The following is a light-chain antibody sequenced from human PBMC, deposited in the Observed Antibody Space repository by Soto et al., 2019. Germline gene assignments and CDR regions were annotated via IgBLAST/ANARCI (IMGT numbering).Light chain of an antibody. CDR3: HSYDSSLREV. Sequence: QSVLTQPPSVSGAPGQRVTISCTGSSSNIGAGYDVHWYQQLPGTAPKLLIYGNSNRPSGVPDRFSGSKSGTSASLAITGLQAEDEADYYCHSYDSSLREVFGGGTQLTVL. CDR1: SSNIGAGYD. CDR2: GNS. V-gene: IGLV1-40*01. J-gene: IGLJ2*01.